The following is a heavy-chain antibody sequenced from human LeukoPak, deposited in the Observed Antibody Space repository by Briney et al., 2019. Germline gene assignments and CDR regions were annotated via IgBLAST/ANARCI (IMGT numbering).Heavy chain of an antibody. V-gene: IGHV4-59*08. Sequence: PLETLCLTCTVSGGSISSYYWSWIRQPPGKGLEWIGYVYYSGSTNYNPSLKSRVTISVDTSKNHFSLKLSSVTAADTAVYSCARSIIGTRSKFDYWGQGTLVTVSS. J-gene: IGHJ4*02. CDR2: VYYSGST. D-gene: IGHD1/OR15-1a*01. CDR3: ARSIIGTRSKFDY. CDR1: GGSISSYY.